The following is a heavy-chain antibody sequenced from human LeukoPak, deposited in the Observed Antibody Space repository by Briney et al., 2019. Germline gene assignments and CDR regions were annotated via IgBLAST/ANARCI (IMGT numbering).Heavy chain of an antibody. V-gene: IGHV4-30-2*06. CDR3: ARGGPDYYGSGSYEYYFDY. J-gene: IGHJ4*02. CDR1: GGSISSGGYS. CDR2: IYHSGST. Sequence: SQTLSLTCAVSGGSISSGGYSWSWIRQSPGKGLEWIGYIYHSGSTYYNPSLKSRVTISVDRSKNQFSLKLSSVTAADTAVYYCARGGPDYYGSGSYEYYFDYWGQGTLVTVSS. D-gene: IGHD3-10*01.